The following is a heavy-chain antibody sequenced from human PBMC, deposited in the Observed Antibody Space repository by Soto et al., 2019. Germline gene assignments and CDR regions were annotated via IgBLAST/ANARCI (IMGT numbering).Heavy chain of an antibody. CDR2: ISGSGGST. V-gene: IGHV3-23*01. D-gene: IGHD6-19*01. CDR3: AKDRAVRSGAGLLDY. Sequence: EVQLLESGGGLVQPGGSLRLSCAASGFTFSSYAMSWVRQAPGKGLEWVSAISGSGGSTYYADSVKGRCTISRDNSKNTLYLQRNSLRAEDTAVYYCAKDRAVRSGAGLLDYWGQGTLVTVSA. J-gene: IGHJ4*02. CDR1: GFTFSSYA.